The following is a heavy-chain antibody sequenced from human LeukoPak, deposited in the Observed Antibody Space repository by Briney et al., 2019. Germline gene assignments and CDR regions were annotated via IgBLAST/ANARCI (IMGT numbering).Heavy chain of an antibody. D-gene: IGHD2-15*01. Sequence: SETLSLTCAVYGGSFSGYYWSWIRQPPGKGLEWIGEINHSGSTNYSPSLKSRVTISVDTSKNQFSLKLSSVTAADTAVYYCARDPYCSGGSCYFDPRGQGTLVTVSS. J-gene: IGHJ5*02. V-gene: IGHV4-34*01. CDR2: INHSGST. CDR1: GGSFSGYY. CDR3: ARDPYCSGGSCYFDP.